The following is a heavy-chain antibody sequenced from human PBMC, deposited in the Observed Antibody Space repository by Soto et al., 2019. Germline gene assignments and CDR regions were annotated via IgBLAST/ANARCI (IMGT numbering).Heavy chain of an antibody. J-gene: IGHJ4*02. CDR2: ISPIFGTA. V-gene: IGHV1-69*13. Sequence: SVKSASRTDRASITRYAITWVRQAPGQGLEWMGGISPIFGTANYAQKFQGRVTITADESTSTAYMELSSLRSEDTAVYYCARDERSDKLSSGYVLWGQGTLVTVSS. CDR3: ARDERSDKLSSGYVL. CDR1: RASITRYA. D-gene: IGHD3-22*01.